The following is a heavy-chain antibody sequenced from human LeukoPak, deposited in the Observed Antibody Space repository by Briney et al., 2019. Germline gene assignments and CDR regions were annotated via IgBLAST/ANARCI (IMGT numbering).Heavy chain of an antibody. CDR1: GYTFAGYY. J-gene: IGHJ6*03. V-gene: IGHV1-8*02. D-gene: IGHD3-9*01. CDR3: ARGQKLRYFDWLLANYYYYYYMDV. CDR2: MNPNSGNT. Sequence: ASVKVSCKASGYTFAGYYMHWVRQAPGQGLEWMGWMNPNSGNTGYAQKFQGRVTMTRNTSISTAYMELSSLRSEDTAVYYCARGQKLRYFDWLLANYYYYYYMDVWGKGTTVTISS.